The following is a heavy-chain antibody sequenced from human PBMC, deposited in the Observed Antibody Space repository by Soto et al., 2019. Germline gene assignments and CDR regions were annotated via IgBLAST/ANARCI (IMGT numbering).Heavy chain of an antibody. CDR3: ATDFSDGYSTVSH. V-gene: IGHV1-24*01. J-gene: IGHJ4*02. CDR2: FDHEDGEA. CDR1: GYTLTEFS. Sequence: QVHLVQSGAEVKKPGASMKVSCEISGYTLTEFSMHWVRQAPGKGLEWMGVFDHEDGEAIYAPKFQGRVTLTEDTSTDEADLELITVTSEDTGICYCATDFSDGYSTVSHWCQGSVVTVSS. D-gene: IGHD3-22*01.